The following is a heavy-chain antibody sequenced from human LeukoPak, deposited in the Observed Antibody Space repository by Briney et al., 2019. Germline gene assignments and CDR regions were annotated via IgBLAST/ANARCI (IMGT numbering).Heavy chain of an antibody. V-gene: IGHV4-59*01. CDR2: IYYSGNT. D-gene: IGHD3-3*01. Sequence: SETLSLTCTVSGGSISSYYWSWIRQPPGKGLEWIGYIYYSGNTNYTPSLKSRVTISVDTSKNHFSLKLSSVTAADTAVYYCAGITYYDFWSGNRYFQYWGQGTLVTVSP. CDR3: AGITYYDFWSGNRYFQY. CDR1: GGSISSYY. J-gene: IGHJ1*01.